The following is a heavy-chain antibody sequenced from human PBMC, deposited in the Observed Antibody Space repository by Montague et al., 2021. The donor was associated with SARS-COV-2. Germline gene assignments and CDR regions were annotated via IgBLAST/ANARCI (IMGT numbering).Heavy chain of an antibody. D-gene: IGHD3-10*01. V-gene: IGHV3-30-3*01. CDR1: GFTFSSYA. J-gene: IGHJ5*02. CDR3: ARDGQGSLLWFGELTYNWFDP. Sequence: SLRLSCAASGFTFSSYAMHWVRQAPGKGLEWVAVISYDGSNKYYADSVKGRFTISRDNSKNTLYLQMNSLRAEDTAVYYCARDGQGSLLWFGELTYNWFDPWGQGTLVTVSS. CDR2: ISYDGSNK.